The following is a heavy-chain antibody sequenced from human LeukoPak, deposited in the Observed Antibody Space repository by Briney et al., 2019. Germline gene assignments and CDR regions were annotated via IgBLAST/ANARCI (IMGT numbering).Heavy chain of an antibody. J-gene: IGHJ6*02. CDR1: GFTFSSYG. Sequence: GGSLRLSCAASGFTFSSYGMHWVRQAPGKGLEWVAVIWYDGSNKYYADSVKGRFTISRDNSKNTLYLQMNSLRAEDTAVYYCARGVEMYYDILTGYRYYGMDVWGQGTTVTVSS. CDR3: ARGVEMYYDILTGYRYYGMDV. CDR2: IWYDGSNK. D-gene: IGHD3-9*01. V-gene: IGHV3-33*01.